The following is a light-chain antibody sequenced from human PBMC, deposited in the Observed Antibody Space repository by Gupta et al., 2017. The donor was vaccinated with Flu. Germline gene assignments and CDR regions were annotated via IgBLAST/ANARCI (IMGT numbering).Light chain of an antibody. CDR1: SLRSYY. V-gene: IGLV3-19*01. CDR2: GKN. CDR3: KSRESSGKDLV. Sequence: SSALTQDPAVSVALGPTVRITFPGHSLRSYYASWYQQKPGQAPVLVIYGKNKRHAGIPERFSGSSSGNTASVTSTGAQAEDEADYYCKSRESSGKDLVFGGGTKLTVL. J-gene: IGLJ2*01.